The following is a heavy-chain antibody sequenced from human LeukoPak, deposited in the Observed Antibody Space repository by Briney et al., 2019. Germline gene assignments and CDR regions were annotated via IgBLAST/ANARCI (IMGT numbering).Heavy chain of an antibody. Sequence: SETLSLTCTISGASIDSYYWSWIRQPPGKGLEWIGYIYYSGTTNYNPSLKRRVTISVDTSKNQFSLKLSSVTAADTAVYYCAREVSYGSGSFADYWGQGTLVTASS. J-gene: IGHJ4*02. V-gene: IGHV4-59*01. CDR1: GASIDSYY. CDR3: AREVSYGSGSFADY. CDR2: IYYSGTT. D-gene: IGHD3-10*01.